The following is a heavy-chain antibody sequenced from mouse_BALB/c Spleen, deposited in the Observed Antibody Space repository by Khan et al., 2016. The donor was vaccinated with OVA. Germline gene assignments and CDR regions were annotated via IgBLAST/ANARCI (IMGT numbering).Heavy chain of an antibody. CDR3: ARTARIKY. CDR1: GYSITSGYG. CDR2: ISYSGST. D-gene: IGHD1-2*01. J-gene: IGHJ2*01. V-gene: IGHV3-2*02. Sequence: VQLQQSGPGLVKPSQSLSLTCTVTGYSITSGYGWNWIRQFPGNKLEWMGYISYSGSTNYNPSLKSRISITRDTSKNQFFLQLNSVTTEDTATYYCARTARIKYWGQGTTLTVSA.